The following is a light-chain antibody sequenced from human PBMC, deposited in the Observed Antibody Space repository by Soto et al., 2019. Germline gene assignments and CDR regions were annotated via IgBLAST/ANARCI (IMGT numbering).Light chain of an antibody. CDR1: QSVSSTY. Sequence: SVLTQSPGTLSLSPEGRSPLSCRASQSVSSTYLAWYQQKNGQAPRIXIYGASSRATGIPDRFRGSGCGTDFNLTISRVETEDFAVYYCQQYVSLPITFGQGTRLEIK. CDR3: QQYVSLPIT. CDR2: GAS. J-gene: IGKJ5*01. V-gene: IGKV3-20*01.